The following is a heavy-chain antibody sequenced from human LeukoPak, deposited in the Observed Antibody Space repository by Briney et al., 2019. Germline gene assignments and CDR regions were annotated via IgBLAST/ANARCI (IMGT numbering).Heavy chain of an antibody. Sequence: SETLSLTCTVSGGSISSYYWSWIRQPPGKGLEWIGRISDSGSTNYNPSLKSRVTILVDKSKNQFSLKLSSVTAADTAVYYCARTLTYGLTGYTFDMWGPGTRVTVSS. CDR3: ARTLTYGLTGYTFDM. CDR1: GGSISSYY. J-gene: IGHJ3*02. V-gene: IGHV4-59*01. CDR2: ISDSGST. D-gene: IGHD3-16*01.